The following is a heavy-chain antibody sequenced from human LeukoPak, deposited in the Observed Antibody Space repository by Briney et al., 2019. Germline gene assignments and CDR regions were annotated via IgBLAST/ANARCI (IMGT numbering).Heavy chain of an antibody. V-gene: IGHV1-8*01. CDR2: INPKTGHT. Sequence: ASVKVSCKASGYTFTGYDITWVRQATGQGLEWMGWINPKTGHTGYAQHFQGRVTMTKNTSISTAYMELSSLTSEDTAVYYCARGNVLRQFDWLPNFGYWGQGTLVTVSS. CDR3: ARGNVLRQFDWLPNFGY. J-gene: IGHJ4*02. CDR1: GYTFTGYD. D-gene: IGHD3-9*01.